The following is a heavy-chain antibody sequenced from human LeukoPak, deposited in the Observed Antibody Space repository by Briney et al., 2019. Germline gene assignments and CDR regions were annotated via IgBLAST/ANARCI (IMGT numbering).Heavy chain of an antibody. Sequence: PGGSLRLFSAAAGFTISIYWMSWDRHVPGTWLEWEANIKVDGRGNQYGDSVKGRFTIPRDNAKNSLCLQMNSLRAEDTAVYYCARVYYDSSGYYPYMYWGQGILVTVSS. CDR3: ARVYYDSSGYYPYMY. CDR2: IKVDGRGN. J-gene: IGHJ4*02. V-gene: IGHV3-7*01. D-gene: IGHD3-22*01. CDR1: GFTISIYW.